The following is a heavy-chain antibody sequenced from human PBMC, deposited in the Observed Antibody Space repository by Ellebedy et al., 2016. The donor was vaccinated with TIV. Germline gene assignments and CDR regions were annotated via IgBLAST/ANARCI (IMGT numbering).Heavy chain of an antibody. V-gene: IGHV1-69*06. CDR3: ASQVTTRSPFDY. Sequence: SVKVSXXASGGTFSSYAISWVRQAPGQGLEWMGGIIPIFGTANYAQEFQGRVTITADKSTSTAYMELSSLRSEDTAVYYCASQVTTRSPFDYWGQGTLVTVSS. D-gene: IGHD4-17*01. CDR1: GGTFSSYA. J-gene: IGHJ4*02. CDR2: IIPIFGTA.